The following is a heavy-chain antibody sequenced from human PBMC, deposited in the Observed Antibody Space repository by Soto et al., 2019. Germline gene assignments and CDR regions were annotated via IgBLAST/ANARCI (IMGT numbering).Heavy chain of an antibody. Sequence: QVQLEQSGAEVKKPGASVKVSCKASGYIFTAYSMHWVRRAPGQGLAWMGVVNPSGGSTNYAQKFQGRITLTRDTTTNTVYMDLSSLTSEDTAVYYCAREENCSDGICYSEYFQRWGQGTLVTVSS. CDR2: VNPSGGST. CDR3: AREENCSDGICYSEYFQR. D-gene: IGHD2-15*01. J-gene: IGHJ1*01. CDR1: GYIFTAYS. V-gene: IGHV1-46*01.